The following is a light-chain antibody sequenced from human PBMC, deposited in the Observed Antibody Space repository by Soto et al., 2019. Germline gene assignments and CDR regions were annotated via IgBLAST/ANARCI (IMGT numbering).Light chain of an antibody. V-gene: IGKV1-5*01. CDR3: QQYSSYST. J-gene: IGKJ1*01. CDR1: QSISSL. CDR2: DAS. Sequence: DIQMTQSPSTLSASVGDRVTITCRASQSISSLLAWYQQKPGKPPKLLIYDASTLEGGVPSRFSGSGSGTEFTLTISSLQPDDFATYYCQQYSSYSTFGQGTKVEIK.